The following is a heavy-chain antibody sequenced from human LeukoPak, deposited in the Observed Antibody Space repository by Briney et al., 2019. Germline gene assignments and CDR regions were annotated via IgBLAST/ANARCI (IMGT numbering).Heavy chain of an antibody. D-gene: IGHD3-10*01. V-gene: IGHV3-23*01. J-gene: IGHJ4*02. CDR1: GFTFSTYG. CDR3: ANHRSAFEF. CDR2: ISGSATGHIT. Sequence: GGSLRLSCAASGFTFSTYGMSWVRQSPGKGLEWVSAISGSATGHITNYADSVEGRFTISRDNDKNTLYLQMNSLRVEDTAVYYCANHRSAFEFWGQGTLVTVSS.